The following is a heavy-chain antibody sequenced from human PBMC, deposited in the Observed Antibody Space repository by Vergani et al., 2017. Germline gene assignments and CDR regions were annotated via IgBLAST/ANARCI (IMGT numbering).Heavy chain of an antibody. Sequence: VQLVESGGGVVQPGRSLRLSCAASGFTFSSYWMSWVRQAPGKGLEWVANIKQDGSEKYYVDSVKGRFTISRDNAKNSLYLQMNSLRAEDTAVYYCAKDTRGYYYDSSIDDWGQGTLVTVSS. CDR2: IKQDGSEK. D-gene: IGHD3-22*01. V-gene: IGHV3-7*03. CDR1: GFTFSSYW. J-gene: IGHJ4*02. CDR3: AKDTRGYYYDSSIDD.